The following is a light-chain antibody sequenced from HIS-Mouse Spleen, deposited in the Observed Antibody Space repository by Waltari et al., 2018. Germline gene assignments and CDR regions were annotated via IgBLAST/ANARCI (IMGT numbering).Light chain of an antibody. CDR3: YSTDSSGNHRV. Sequence: SYELPQPPSVSVSPGQTARITCSGYALPEKYAYWYQQKSGQAPVLVIYEDSKRPSGITERFSGSSSGTTATLTISGAQVEDEADYYCYSTDSSGNHRVFGGGTKLTVL. CDR2: EDS. J-gene: IGLJ2*01. CDR1: ALPEKY. V-gene: IGLV3-10*01.